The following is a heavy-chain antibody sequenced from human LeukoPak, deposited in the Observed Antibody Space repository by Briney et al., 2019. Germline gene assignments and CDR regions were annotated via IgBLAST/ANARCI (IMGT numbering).Heavy chain of an antibody. V-gene: IGHV3-30-3*01. CDR1: GFTFSSYA. Sequence: GSLRLSCAASGFTFSSYAMHWVRQAPGKGLEWVAVISYDGSNKYYADSAKGRFTISRDNSKNTLYLQMNSLRAEGTAVYYCARIPPHDYVDAFDIWGQGTMVTVSS. D-gene: IGHD4-17*01. CDR3: ARIPPHDYVDAFDI. CDR2: ISYDGSNK. J-gene: IGHJ3*02.